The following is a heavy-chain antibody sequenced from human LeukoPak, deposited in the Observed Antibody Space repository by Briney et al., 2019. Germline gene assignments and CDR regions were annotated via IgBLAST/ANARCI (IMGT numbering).Heavy chain of an antibody. CDR2: INPKKGAT. Sequence: GASVKVSCKPSGYTFTGFYIHWVRQAAGQGLHWMGWINPKKGATKYSQNFRGRVTMTRDTSIDTAYMELSSLTSDDTAIYYCARPTHRLTVTTAIDYWGLGTRVTVSS. CDR3: ARPTHRLTVTTAIDY. V-gene: IGHV1-2*02. CDR1: GYTFTGFY. D-gene: IGHD4-17*01. J-gene: IGHJ4*02.